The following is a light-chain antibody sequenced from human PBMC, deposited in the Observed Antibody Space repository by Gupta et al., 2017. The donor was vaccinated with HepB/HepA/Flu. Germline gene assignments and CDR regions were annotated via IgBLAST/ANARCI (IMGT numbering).Light chain of an antibody. CDR2: SAS. Sequence: DIQMTQSPSSLSASVGDRVTITCRASQSISSSLNWYQQKSGKAPKLLISSASSLRSGVPSRFTGSGSGTDFTLTISSLQPEDFATYYCQQSYSTPYTFGHVTKVEVK. J-gene: IGKJ2*01. V-gene: IGKV1-39*01. CDR3: QQSYSTPYT. CDR1: QSISSS.